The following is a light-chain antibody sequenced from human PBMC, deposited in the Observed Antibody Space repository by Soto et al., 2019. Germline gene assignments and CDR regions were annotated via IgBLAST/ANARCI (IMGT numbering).Light chain of an antibody. V-gene: IGKV3-15*01. J-gene: IGKJ1*01. CDR3: QQYNTWPPRT. CDR1: QSIRSY. Sequence: EIVMTQSPATLSVSPGDRATLSCRANQSIRSYLAWYQQRPGQAPRLLIYGASTRSAGVPARFSGGGSGTEFTLTISSLQSEDFAVYDCQQYNTWPPRTFGKGTKVEIK. CDR2: GAS.